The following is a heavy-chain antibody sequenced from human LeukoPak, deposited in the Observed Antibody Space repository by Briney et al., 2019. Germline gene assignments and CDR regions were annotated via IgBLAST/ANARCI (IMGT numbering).Heavy chain of an antibody. CDR1: GGSISSGGYS. D-gene: IGHD6-13*01. CDR2: IYYSGST. V-gene: IGHV4-30-4*07. Sequence: PSETLSLTCAVSGGSISSGGYSWSWIRQPPGKGLEWIGYIYYSGSTYYNPSLKSRVTISVDTSKNQFSLKLSSVTAADTAVYYCAREAAAAGNPHYYYMDVWGKGTTVTISS. CDR3: AREAAAAGNPHYYYMDV. J-gene: IGHJ6*03.